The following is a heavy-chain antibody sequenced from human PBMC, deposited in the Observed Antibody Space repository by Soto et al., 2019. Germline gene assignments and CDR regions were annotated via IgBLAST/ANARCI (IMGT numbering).Heavy chain of an antibody. Sequence: ASVKVSCKASGGTFSSYAISWVRQAPGQGLEWMGGIIPIFGTANYAQKFQGRVTITADESTSTAYMELSSLRSEDTAVYYCARGGTTIFGVVTLYYYYYGMDVWGQGTTVTVSS. J-gene: IGHJ6*02. CDR1: GGTFSSYA. D-gene: IGHD3-3*01. CDR2: IIPIFGTA. CDR3: ARGGTTIFGVVTLYYYYYGMDV. V-gene: IGHV1-69*13.